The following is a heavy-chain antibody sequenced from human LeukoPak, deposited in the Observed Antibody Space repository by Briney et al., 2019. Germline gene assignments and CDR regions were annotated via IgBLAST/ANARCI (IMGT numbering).Heavy chain of an antibody. J-gene: IGHJ4*02. CDR1: GGSISSSSSY. Sequence: SETLSLTCTVSGGSISSSSSYWGWIRQPPGKGLEWIGSIYYSGSTYYNPSLKSRVTISVDTSKNQFSLKLSSVTAADTAVYYCARHSSGWYYFDSWGQGTLVTVSS. CDR2: IYYSGST. CDR3: ARHSSGWYYFDS. D-gene: IGHD6-19*01. V-gene: IGHV4-39*07.